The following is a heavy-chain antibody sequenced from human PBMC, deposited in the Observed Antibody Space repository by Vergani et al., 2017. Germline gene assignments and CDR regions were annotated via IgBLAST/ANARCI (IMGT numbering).Heavy chain of an antibody. CDR3: ARFSYYYGSGTRSAFDI. D-gene: IGHD3-10*01. CDR1: GGSISSYY. J-gene: IGHJ3*02. CDR2: IYYSGST. Sequence: QVQLQESGPGLVKPSQTLSLTCTVSGGSISSYYWSWIRQPPGKGLEWIGYIYYSGSTNYNPSLKSRVTISVDTSKIQFSLKLSSVTAADTAVYYCARFSYYYGSGTRSAFDIWGQGTMVTVSS. V-gene: IGHV4-59*01.